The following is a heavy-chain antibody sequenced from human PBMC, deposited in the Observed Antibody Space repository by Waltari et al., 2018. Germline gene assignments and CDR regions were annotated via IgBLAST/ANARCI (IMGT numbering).Heavy chain of an antibody. CDR3: ARGSGYKAAVDY. CDR2: IYYSGST. J-gene: IGHJ4*02. V-gene: IGHV4-59*01. Sequence: QVQLQESGPGLVKPSETLSLTCTVSGGSISSYYWSWIRQPPGKGLEWIGYIYYSGSTNYNPSLKSRVTISVDTSKNQFSLKLSSVTAADTAVYYCARGSGYKAAVDYWGQGTLVTVSS. D-gene: IGHD5-12*01. CDR1: GGSISSYY.